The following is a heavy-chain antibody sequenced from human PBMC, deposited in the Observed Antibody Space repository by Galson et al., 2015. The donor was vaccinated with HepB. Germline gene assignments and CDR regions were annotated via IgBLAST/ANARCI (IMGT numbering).Heavy chain of an antibody. J-gene: IGHJ6*03. CDR2: ISSSGSTR. V-gene: IGHV3-48*02. Sequence: SLRLSCAASRFPFSNYTMNWVRQAPGKGLEWISYISSSGSTRNYADSVRGRFTISRDNAKNSLYLQMNRLRDEDTAVYYCARLKGQQRRYYFYSYMDVWGRGTTVTVSS. CDR3: ARLKGQQRRYYFYSYMDV. CDR1: RFPFSNYT. D-gene: IGHD6-13*01.